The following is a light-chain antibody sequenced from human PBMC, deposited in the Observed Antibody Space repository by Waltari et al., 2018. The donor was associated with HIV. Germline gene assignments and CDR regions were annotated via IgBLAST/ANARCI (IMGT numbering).Light chain of an antibody. J-gene: IGLJ2*01. CDR2: DFT. Sequence: QSALTQPRSVSGSPGQSVTISCTGTSSDAGDYKYVSWYQNHPGKAPKLIIYDFTERPSGVPDRFSGSKSGNTASLTISGLQAEDEADYFCCSHAGTSSFVIFGGGTKLTVL. V-gene: IGLV2-11*01. CDR3: CSHAGTSSFVI. CDR1: SSDAGDYKY.